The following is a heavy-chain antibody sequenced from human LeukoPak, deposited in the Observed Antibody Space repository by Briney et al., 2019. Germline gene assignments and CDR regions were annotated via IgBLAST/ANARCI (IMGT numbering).Heavy chain of an antibody. CDR1: GGTFSSYA. V-gene: IGHV1-69*06. CDR3: ARLGYYGSGSYTDDAFDI. J-gene: IGHJ3*02. CDR2: IIPIFGTA. D-gene: IGHD3-10*01. Sequence: GASVKVSCKASGGTFSSYAINWVRQAPGQGLEWMGGIIPIFGTANYAQKFQGRVTITADKSTSTAYMELSSLRSEDTAVYYCARLGYYGSGSYTDDAFDIWGQGTMVTVSS.